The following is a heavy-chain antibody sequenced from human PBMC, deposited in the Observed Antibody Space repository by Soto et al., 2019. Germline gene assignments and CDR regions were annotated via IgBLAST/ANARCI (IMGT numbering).Heavy chain of an antibody. D-gene: IGHD6-13*01. Sequence: EVQLVESGGGLVQPGGSLRLSCAASGLTFSTYEMNWVRQAPGKGLEWLSFINSGGTTIYYADSVKGRFTISRDNARSSLDLQIDSLSAEDTAVYYCARFGLSSSLHPSLDFWGQGTLVTVSS. CDR3: ARFGLSSSLHPSLDF. CDR1: GLTFSTYE. V-gene: IGHV3-48*03. CDR2: INSGGTTI. J-gene: IGHJ4*02.